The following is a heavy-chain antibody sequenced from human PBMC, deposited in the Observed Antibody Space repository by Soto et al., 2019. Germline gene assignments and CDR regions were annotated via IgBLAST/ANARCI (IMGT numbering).Heavy chain of an antibody. J-gene: IGHJ4*02. CDR3: VREEFEDGRGHFTN. CDR1: GFTFSASV. CDR2: LSYGAKNK. V-gene: IGHV3-30*03. Sequence: QVLLVESGGGVVQPGGSLRLSCAASGFTFSASVMHWVRQAPGKGLEWMAILSYGAKNKYYADSVKGRFTISIDISESTLYLQMDSLRTEDTAVYYCVREEFEDGRGHFTNWGQGTLVSVSS. D-gene: IGHD3-3*01.